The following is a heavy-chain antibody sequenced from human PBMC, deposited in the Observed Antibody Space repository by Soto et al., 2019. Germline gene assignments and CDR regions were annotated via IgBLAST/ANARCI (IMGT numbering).Heavy chain of an antibody. V-gene: IGHV1-18*01. CDR2: ISAYNGNA. D-gene: IGHD3-10*01. CDR1: GYTFNNYG. CDR3: ARGTRRFGELFDAFDI. J-gene: IGHJ3*02. Sequence: QVQLVQSGYEVKEPGASVTVSCKASGYTFNNYGITWVRQAPGQGLEWIGWISAYNGNANYAQKFQGRVTLTRDTSTSTAYLELRSLRSDDTAVYYCARGTRRFGELFDAFDIWGQGTMVPVS.